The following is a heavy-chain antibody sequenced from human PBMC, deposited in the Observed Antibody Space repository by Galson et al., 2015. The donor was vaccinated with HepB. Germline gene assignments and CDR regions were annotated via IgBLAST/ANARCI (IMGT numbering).Heavy chain of an antibody. D-gene: IGHD6-19*01. CDR1: GFTFSSYG. V-gene: IGHV3-33*08. J-gene: IGHJ3*02. CDR3: ARATVAGYAFDI. Sequence: FLRLSCAASGFTFSSYGMHWVRQAPGKGLEWVAVIWYDGSNKYYADSVEGRFTISRDNSKNTLYLQMNSLRAEDTAVYYCARATVAGYAFDIWGQGTMVTVSS. CDR2: IWYDGSNK.